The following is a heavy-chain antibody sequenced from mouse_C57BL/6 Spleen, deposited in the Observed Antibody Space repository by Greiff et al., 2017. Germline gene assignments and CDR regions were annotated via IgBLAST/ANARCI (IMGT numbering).Heavy chain of an antibody. CDR2: IDPNSGGT. J-gene: IGHJ3*01. V-gene: IGHV1-72*01. Sequence: QVQLQQPGAELVKPGASVKLSCKASGYTFTSYWMHWVKQRPGRGLEWIGRIDPNSGGTKYNEKFKCKATLTVDKPSSTAYMQLSSLTSEDSAVYYCATAQATAWFAYWGQGTLVTVSA. D-gene: IGHD3-2*02. CDR3: ATAQATAWFAY. CDR1: GYTFTSYW.